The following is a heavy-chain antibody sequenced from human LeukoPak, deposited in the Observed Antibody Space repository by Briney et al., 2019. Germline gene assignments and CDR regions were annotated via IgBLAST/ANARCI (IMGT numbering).Heavy chain of an antibody. CDR1: GFTFDNYA. D-gene: IGHD3-22*01. V-gene: IGHV3-9*01. CDR3: ARDYNYYDSSGSHHFDY. Sequence: GGSLRLSCAASGFTFDNYAMHWVRQAPGKGLEWLSGISWNGGGIGYADSVKGRLTISRDNAKSTLYLQMNSLRAEDTAVYYCARDYNYYDSSGSHHFDYWGQGTLVTVSS. J-gene: IGHJ4*02. CDR2: ISWNGGGI.